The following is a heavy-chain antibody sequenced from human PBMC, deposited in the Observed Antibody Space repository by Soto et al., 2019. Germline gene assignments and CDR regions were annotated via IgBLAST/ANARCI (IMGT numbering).Heavy chain of an antibody. Sequence: PGGSLRLSCAASGFTFSSYWMHWVRQAPGKGLVWVSRINSDGSSTSYADSVKGRFTISRDNAKNTLYLQMNSLRAEDTAVYYCARGSTVGWHVNYYGMDVWGQGTTVTVSS. CDR2: INSDGSST. V-gene: IGHV3-74*01. CDR3: ARGSTVGWHVNYYGMDV. CDR1: GFTFSSYW. J-gene: IGHJ6*02. D-gene: IGHD2-15*01.